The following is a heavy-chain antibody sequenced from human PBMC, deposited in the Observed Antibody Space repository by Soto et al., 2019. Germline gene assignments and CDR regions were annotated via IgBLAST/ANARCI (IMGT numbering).Heavy chain of an antibody. CDR2: IIPILGIA. V-gene: IGHV1-69*08. CDR3: ARDYSVMQIDY. CDR1: GGTFSSYT. J-gene: IGHJ4*02. D-gene: IGHD3-16*01. Sequence: QVQLVQSGAEVKKPGSSVKVSCKASGGTFSSYTISWVRQAPGQGLEWMGRIIPILGIANYAQKFQGRVTITADKSTSTAYMELSSLRSEDTAVYYCARDYSVMQIDYWGQGTLVTVSS.